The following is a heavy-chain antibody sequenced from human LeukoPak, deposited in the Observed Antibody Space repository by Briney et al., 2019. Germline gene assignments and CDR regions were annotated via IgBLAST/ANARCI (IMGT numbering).Heavy chain of an antibody. CDR3: QKPAYDILTGYSNWFDP. D-gene: IGHD3-9*01. J-gene: IGHJ5*02. CDR2: INHSGST. V-gene: IGHV4-39*07. Sequence: SETLSLTCTVSGGSISSSSYYWGWIRQPPGKGLEWIGEINHSGSTNYNPSLKSRVTISVDTYKNQFSLKLSSVTAADTAVFFNQKPAYDILTGYSNWFDPWGQGTLVTVSS. CDR1: GGSISSSSYY.